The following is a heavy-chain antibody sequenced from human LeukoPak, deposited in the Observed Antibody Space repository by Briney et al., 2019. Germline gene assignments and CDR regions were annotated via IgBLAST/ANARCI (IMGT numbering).Heavy chain of an antibody. Sequence: PGGSLRLSCAASGFTFSDYYMSWIRQAPGMGLEWVSYISSSSSYTNYADSVKGRFTISRDNAKNSLYLQMNSLRAEDTAVYYCVKAVDGIRYFDWYNWFDPWGQGTLVTVSS. CDR2: ISSSSSYT. CDR3: VKAVDGIRYFDWYNWFDP. V-gene: IGHV3-11*05. J-gene: IGHJ5*02. D-gene: IGHD3-9*01. CDR1: GFTFSDYY.